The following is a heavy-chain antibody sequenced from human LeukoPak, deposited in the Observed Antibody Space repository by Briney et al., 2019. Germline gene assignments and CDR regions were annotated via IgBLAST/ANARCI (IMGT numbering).Heavy chain of an antibody. Sequence: WEALSLTCTVSGGSISSYYWSWIRQPPGKDLEWIAYIDNSGSTNYNPSLKTRATISLDTSKNQFSLKLTSVTAADTAVYYCARMVGLYFDYWGQRTLVTVSS. V-gene: IGHV4-59*01. J-gene: IGHJ4*02. CDR1: GGSISSYY. D-gene: IGHD3-10*02. CDR3: ARMVGLYFDY. CDR2: IDNSGST.